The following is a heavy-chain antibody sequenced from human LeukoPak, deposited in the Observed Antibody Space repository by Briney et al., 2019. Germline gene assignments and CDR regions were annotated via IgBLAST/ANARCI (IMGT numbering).Heavy chain of an antibody. J-gene: IGHJ4*02. CDR2: IYYSGST. D-gene: IGHD3-22*01. CDR1: GGSISSSSYY. Sequence: QSSETLSLTCTVSGGSISSSSYYWGWIRQPPGKGLEWIGGIYYSGSTYYNPSLKSRVTISVDTSKNQFSLKLSSVTAADTAVYYCARHDLRGRYYDSSGSDYWGQGTLVTVSS. V-gene: IGHV4-39*01. CDR3: ARHDLRGRYYDSSGSDY.